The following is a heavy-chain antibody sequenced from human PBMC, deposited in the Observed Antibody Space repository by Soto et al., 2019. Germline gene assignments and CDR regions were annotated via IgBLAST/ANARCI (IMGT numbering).Heavy chain of an antibody. CDR3: AMPSHEMLTGYSPFDH. J-gene: IGHJ4*02. CDR2: IRDTAGYT. V-gene: IGHV3-23*01. Sequence: EVQLLESGGGLVQPGGSLRLSCVASGFTFSGYAMSWVRQAPGKGLQWVSAIRDTAGYTYYADSVKGRFTISRDNSKSALFLQMDRLAADDSARYYCAMPSHEMLTGYSPFDHWGQGTLVTVSS. CDR1: GFTFSGYA. D-gene: IGHD3-9*01.